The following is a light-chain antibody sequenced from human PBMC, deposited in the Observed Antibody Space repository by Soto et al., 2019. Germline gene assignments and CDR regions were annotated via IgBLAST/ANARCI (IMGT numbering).Light chain of an antibody. V-gene: IGLV2-14*01. CDR2: DVS. J-gene: IGLJ1*01. CDR3: SSYTTSSTYV. Sequence: QSVLTQPASVSGSPGQSITISCTGTISDVGGYDYVSWYQQHPGKAPKLMIYDVSNRPSGVSNRFSGSKSGNTASLTISGLQADDEADYYSSSYTTSSTYVFGTGTKVTVL. CDR1: ISDVGGYDY.